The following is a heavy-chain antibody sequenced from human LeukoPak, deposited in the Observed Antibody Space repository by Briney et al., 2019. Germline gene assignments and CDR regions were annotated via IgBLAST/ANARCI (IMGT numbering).Heavy chain of an antibody. CDR3: ARDSRDPSLWFGELLSPLDC. J-gene: IGHJ4*02. V-gene: IGHV4-4*07. Sequence: PSETLSLTCSVSGGSVNSYYWSWIRQPAGKGLEWIGRFYTSGSTDYNPSLKSRLTMSVDTSKNQFSLNLSSVTAAHTAVYYCARDSRDPSLWFGELLSPLDCWGQGTLVTVSS. D-gene: IGHD3-10*01. CDR1: GGSVNSYY. CDR2: FYTSGST.